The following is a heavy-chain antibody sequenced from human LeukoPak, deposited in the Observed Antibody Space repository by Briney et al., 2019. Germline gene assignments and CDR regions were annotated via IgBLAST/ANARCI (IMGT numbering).Heavy chain of an antibody. D-gene: IGHD3-3*01. V-gene: IGHV1-18*01. Sequence: ASVKVSCKASGYTFTNYGITWVRQAPGQGLEWMGWISAYNGDTNYAQRFQGRITMTTDTSTTTAYMELRSLRSEDTAVYYCATLGDVLRLFPLISLDGMDVWGQGTTVTVSS. CDR1: GYTFTNYG. CDR2: ISAYNGDT. J-gene: IGHJ6*02. CDR3: ATLGDVLRLFPLISLDGMDV.